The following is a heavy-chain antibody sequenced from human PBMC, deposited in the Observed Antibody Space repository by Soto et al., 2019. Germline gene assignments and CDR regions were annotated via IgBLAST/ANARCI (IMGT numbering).Heavy chain of an antibody. CDR2: INHSGST. CDR3: ARGRNWNRYGMDV. D-gene: IGHD1-1*01. J-gene: IGHJ6*02. CDR1: GGSFSCYY. Sequence: PSETLSLTCAVYGGSFSCYYWSWIRQPPGKGLEWIGEINHSGSTNYNPSLKSRVTISVDTSKNQFSLKLSSVTAADTAVYYCARGRNWNRYGMDVWGQGTTVTVSS. V-gene: IGHV4-34*01.